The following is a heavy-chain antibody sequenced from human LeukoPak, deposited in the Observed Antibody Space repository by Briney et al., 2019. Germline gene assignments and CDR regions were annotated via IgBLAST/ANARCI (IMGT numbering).Heavy chain of an antibody. CDR2: INSNSGST. D-gene: IGHD3-22*01. CDR1: GYTLTGYY. Sequence: ASVKVSCKACGYTLTGYYMHWVRQAPGQGLEWVGWINSNSGSTNYAQKFQSRVTMTRDASISTAYMELSRLRSDDTAVYYCARGDSYYYDSIGANWFDPWGQGTLVTVSS. J-gene: IGHJ5*02. V-gene: IGHV1-2*02. CDR3: ARGDSYYYDSIGANWFDP.